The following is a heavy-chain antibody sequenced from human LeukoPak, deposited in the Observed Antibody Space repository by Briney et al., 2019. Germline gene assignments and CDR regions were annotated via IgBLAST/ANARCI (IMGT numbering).Heavy chain of an antibody. CDR3: TRGSIAYYCMDV. J-gene: IGHJ6*03. V-gene: IGHV4-4*07. D-gene: IGHD3-22*01. CDR2: IYNGGII. CDR1: GDSISRYY. Sequence: SETLSLTCTVSGDSISRYYWSWIRQPAGKGLEWIGRIYNGGIITHNPSLKSRVTISVDTFKNQFSLKLSSVTAADTAVYYCTRGSIAYYCMDVWGKGTTVTISS.